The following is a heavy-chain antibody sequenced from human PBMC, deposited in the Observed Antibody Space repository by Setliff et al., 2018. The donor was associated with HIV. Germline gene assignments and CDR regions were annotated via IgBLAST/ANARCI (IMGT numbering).Heavy chain of an antibody. CDR2: INHIGST. Sequence: SETLSLTCAVYGGSFTTYYWSWIRQPPGKGLEWIGEINHIGSTNYNPSLKSRVTISIDTSKNQFSLKLTSVTAADTAVYYCARSSYYYGSGLDSWGQGTLVTVSS. V-gene: IGHV4-34*01. CDR1: GGSFTTYY. CDR3: ARSSYYYGSGLDS. D-gene: IGHD3-10*01. J-gene: IGHJ5*02.